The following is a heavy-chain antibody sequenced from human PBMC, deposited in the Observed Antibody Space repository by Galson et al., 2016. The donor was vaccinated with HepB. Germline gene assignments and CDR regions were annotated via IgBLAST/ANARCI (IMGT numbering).Heavy chain of an antibody. CDR1: GGPISSSSYY. D-gene: IGHD2-21*01. Sequence: SETLSLTCTVSGGPISSSSYYWGWIRQPPGKGLDCIGTIYVSGTTYYNPSLKSRVTMSIDTSKNQFSLKLASVTAADTAVYYCARVGDRAWPPDNRFDPWGQGILVTVSS. CDR3: ARVGDRAWPPDNRFDP. V-gene: IGHV4-39*01. J-gene: IGHJ5*02. CDR2: IYVSGTT.